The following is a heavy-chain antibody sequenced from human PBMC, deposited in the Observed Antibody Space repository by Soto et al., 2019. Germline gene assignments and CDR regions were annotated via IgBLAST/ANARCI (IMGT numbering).Heavy chain of an antibody. J-gene: IGHJ6*02. V-gene: IGHV3-48*02. Sequence: EVQVVESGGGLIQPGGSLRLSCAGSGFTFSNYNMDWVRQAPGKGLEWIAYISTPSRTRCYADSVKGRFTISKDNARNSLFLEMNSLRDEDTAVYYCTRDGSRGYDMDVWGQGTKVIVSS. D-gene: IGHD1-1*01. CDR1: GFTFSNYN. CDR3: TRDGSRGYDMDV. CDR2: ISTPSRTR.